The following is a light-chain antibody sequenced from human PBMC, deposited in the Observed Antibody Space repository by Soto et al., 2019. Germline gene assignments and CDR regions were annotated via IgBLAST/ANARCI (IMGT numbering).Light chain of an antibody. CDR1: NIGSKS. CDR2: DDS. V-gene: IGLV3-21*02. CDR3: QAWDSSSGQV. J-gene: IGLJ3*02. Sequence: SYELTQPPSVSVAPGQTATITCGGKNIGSKSVHWHQHKPGQAPVLVVYDDSDRPSGIPERFSGSNSGNTATLTISGVEAGDEADYYCQAWDSSSGQVFGGGTKLTVL.